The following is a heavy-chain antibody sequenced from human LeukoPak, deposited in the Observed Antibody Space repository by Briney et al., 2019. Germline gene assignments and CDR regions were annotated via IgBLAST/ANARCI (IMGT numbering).Heavy chain of an antibody. CDR3: ARGRYTYGNAFDY. J-gene: IGHJ4*02. CDR1: GGSFRGCY. V-gene: IGHV4-34*01. CDR2: VSYTGNT. Sequence: PSETLSLTCAVYGGSFRGCYWSWIRRPPGKGLEWIGSVSYTGNTYYNPSLKSRVTISVDTSKNQFSLKLTSVTAADTAVYYCARGRYTYGNAFDYWGQGTLVTVSS. D-gene: IGHD5-18*01.